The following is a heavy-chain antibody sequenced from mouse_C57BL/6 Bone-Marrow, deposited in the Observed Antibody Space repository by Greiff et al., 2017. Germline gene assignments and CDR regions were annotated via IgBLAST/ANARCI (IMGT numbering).Heavy chain of an antibody. CDR2: INYGGSST. Sequence: EVQVVESEGGLVQPGSSMKLSCTASGFTFSDYYMAWVRQVPEKGLEWVANINYGGSSTYYLDSLKSRFIISRDNAKNILYLQMSSLKSEDTATYYCARDNYYGFDYWGQGTTFTVSS. J-gene: IGHJ2*01. CDR1: GFTFSDYY. D-gene: IGHD1-1*01. V-gene: IGHV5-16*01. CDR3: ARDNYYGFDY.